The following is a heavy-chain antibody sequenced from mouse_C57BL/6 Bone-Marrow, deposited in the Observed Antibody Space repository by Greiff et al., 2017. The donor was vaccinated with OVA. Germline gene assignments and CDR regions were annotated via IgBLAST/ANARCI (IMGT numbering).Heavy chain of an antibody. CDR1: GYAFSSSW. D-gene: IGHD6-2*01. V-gene: IGHV1-82*01. J-gene: IGHJ4*01. CDR2: IYPGDGDT. CDR3: ARSLGLAAYAMDY. Sequence: QVQLQQSGPELVKPGASVKISCKASGYAFSSSWMNWVKQRPGKGLEWIGRIYPGDGDTNYNGKFKGKATLTADKSSSTAYMQLSSLTSEDSAVYFCARSLGLAAYAMDYWGQGTSVTVSS.